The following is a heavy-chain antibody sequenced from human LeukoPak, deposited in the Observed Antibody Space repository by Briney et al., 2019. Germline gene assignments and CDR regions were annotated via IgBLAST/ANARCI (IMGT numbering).Heavy chain of an antibody. CDR2: ISGIGSST. J-gene: IGHJ4*02. CDR3: AKSFGSVDVVATITDY. V-gene: IGHV3-23*01. CDR1: GFTFSNYA. D-gene: IGHD5-12*01. Sequence: GGSLRLSCAASGFTFSNYAMTWVRRAPGKGLEWVSGISGIGSSTYYTDSVKGRFTISRDNSKSNMYLQTNSLRAEYMAVYYCAKSFGSVDVVATITDYWGQGTLVTVSS.